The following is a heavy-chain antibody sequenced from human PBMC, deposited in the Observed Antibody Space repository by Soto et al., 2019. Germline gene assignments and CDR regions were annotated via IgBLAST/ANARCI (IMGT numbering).Heavy chain of an antibody. CDR1: YG. CDR3: ARDTALDYDFWSGPYNWFDP. V-gene: IGHV3-30-3*01. CDR2: ISYDGSNK. Sequence: YGVHRISKKKSKGLEWVAVISYDGSNKYYADSVKGRFTISRDNSKSTLYLQMNSLRAEDTAVYYCARDTALDYDFWSGPYNWFDPWGQGTLVTVSS. J-gene: IGHJ5*02. D-gene: IGHD3-3*01.